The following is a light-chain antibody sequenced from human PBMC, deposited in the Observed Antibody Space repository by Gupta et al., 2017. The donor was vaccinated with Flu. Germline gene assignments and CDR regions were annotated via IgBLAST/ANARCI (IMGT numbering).Light chain of an antibody. CDR3: HQTYSTPHT. V-gene: IGKV1-39*01. CDR2: ATS. CDR1: QTITNY. Sequence: PSSLSASVGDRVTITSRASQTITNYLYWYQQNPVKVPNLLIYATSTFQIAVPSRFSGSGSGTDFTLTIIELHPVAFATCYFHQTYSTPHTFGQGTKIEIK. J-gene: IGKJ2*01.